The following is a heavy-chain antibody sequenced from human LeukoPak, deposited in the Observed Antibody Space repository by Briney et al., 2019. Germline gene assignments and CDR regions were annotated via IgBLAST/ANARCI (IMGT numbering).Heavy chain of an antibody. J-gene: IGHJ4*02. V-gene: IGHV4-39*01. Sequence: SETLSLTCTVSGGSISSSSYYWGWIRQPPGKGLEWIGSIYYSGSTYYNPSLKSRVTISADTSKNQFSLKLSSVTAADTAVYYCASFNYYGSGSYRDYWGQGTLVTVSS. CDR2: IYYSGST. CDR3: ASFNYYGSGSYRDY. CDR1: GGSISSSSYY. D-gene: IGHD3-10*01.